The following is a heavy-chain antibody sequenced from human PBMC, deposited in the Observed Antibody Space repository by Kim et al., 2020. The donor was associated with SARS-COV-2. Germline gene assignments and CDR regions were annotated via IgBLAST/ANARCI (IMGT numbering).Heavy chain of an antibody. J-gene: IGHJ6*03. CDR3: ARAWVVVAVILASFYM. V-gene: IGHV3-23*01. Sequence: GGSLRLSCAGSGFTFRNHAMSWVRQAPGKGLEWVASVSGGGGSTYYTDSVRGRFTISRDNSKNTLFLQMNSLRAEDTAVYYCARAWVVVAVILASFYM. CDR2: VSGGGGST. D-gene: IGHD2-2*01. CDR1: GFTFRNHA.